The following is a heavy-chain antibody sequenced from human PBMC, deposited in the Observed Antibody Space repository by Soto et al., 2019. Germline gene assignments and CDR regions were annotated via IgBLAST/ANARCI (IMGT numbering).Heavy chain of an antibody. V-gene: IGHV3-33*01. D-gene: IGHD6-13*01. CDR3: ARDREQLAPYYYYYYGMDV. Sequence: QVQLVESGGGVVQPGRSLRLSCAASGFTFSSYGMHWVRQAPGKGLEWVAVIWYDGSNKYYADSVKGRFTISRDNSQNTLYLQMNSLRAEDTAVYYCARDREQLAPYYYYYYGMDVWGQGTKVTVSS. J-gene: IGHJ6*02. CDR1: GFTFSSYG. CDR2: IWYDGSNK.